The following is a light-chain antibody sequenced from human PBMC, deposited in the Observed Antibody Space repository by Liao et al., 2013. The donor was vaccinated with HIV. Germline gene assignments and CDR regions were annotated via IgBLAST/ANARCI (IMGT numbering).Light chain of an antibody. CDR3: QTWDRSLGV. J-gene: IGLJ1*01. Sequence: YVLTQPPSVSVAPGQTAVMTCGGNNIRSRGVHWYQQRPGQAPVLVMYYDQNRPSGIPERISGSNSGNTATLTISRVEPGDEADYYCQTWDRSLGVFGTGTKVTVL. CDR1: NIRSRG. CDR2: YDQ. V-gene: IGLV3-21*01.